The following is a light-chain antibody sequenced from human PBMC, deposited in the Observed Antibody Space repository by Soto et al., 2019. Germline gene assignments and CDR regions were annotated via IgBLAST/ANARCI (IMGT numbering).Light chain of an antibody. J-gene: IGLJ3*02. Sequence: QSVLNQPPSASGTPGQRVTISCSGSSSNVGTNHVNWNQQLPGTAPKLLIYSDNQRPSGVPDRFSGSKSGTSASLAISGLQSEDEADYYCATRDERLSGRVFGGGTKRTVL. CDR3: ATRDERLSGRV. CDR1: SSNVGTNH. CDR2: SDN. V-gene: IGLV1-44*01.